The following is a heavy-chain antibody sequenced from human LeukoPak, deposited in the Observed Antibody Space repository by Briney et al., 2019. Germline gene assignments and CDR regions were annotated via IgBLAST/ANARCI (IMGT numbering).Heavy chain of an antibody. CDR2: ISAYNGNT. CDR3: ARDTYYDSSGYYDPYFDY. D-gene: IGHD3-22*01. J-gene: IGHJ4*02. CDR1: GYTFTSYG. Sequence: GASVKVSCTASGYTFTSYGISWVRQAPGQGLERMGWISAYNGNTNYAQKLQGRVTMTTDTSTSTAYMELRSLRSDDTAVYYCARDTYYDSSGYYDPYFDYWGQGTLVTVSS. V-gene: IGHV1-18*01.